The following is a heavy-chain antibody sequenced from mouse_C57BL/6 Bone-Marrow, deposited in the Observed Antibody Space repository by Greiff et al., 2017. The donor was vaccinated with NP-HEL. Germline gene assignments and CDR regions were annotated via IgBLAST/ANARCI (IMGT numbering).Heavy chain of an antibody. CDR1: GFTFSDYG. CDR3: ASRYRGLYYYAMDY. CDR2: ISSGSSTV. Sequence: EVQLVESGGGLVKPGGSLKLSCAASGFTFSDYGMHWVRQAPEKGLEWVAYISSGSSTVYYADTVKGRFTISRDNAKNTLLLQMTILRSEDTAMYYCASRYRGLYYYAMDYWGQGTLVTVSS. D-gene: IGHD2-12*01. J-gene: IGHJ4*01. V-gene: IGHV5-17*01.